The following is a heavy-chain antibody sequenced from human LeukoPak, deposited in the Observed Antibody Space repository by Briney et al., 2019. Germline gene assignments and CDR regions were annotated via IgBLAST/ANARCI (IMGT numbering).Heavy chain of an antibody. CDR1: GYSISSSYY. CDR2: IYYSGST. D-gene: IGHD6-19*01. V-gene: IGHV4-38-2*02. J-gene: IGHJ5*02. Sequence: SETLSLTCTVSGYSISSSYYWGWIRQPPGKGLEWIGSIYYSGSTYYNPSLKSRVTISVDTSKNQFSLKLSSVTAADTAVYYCARVRWSSSLVRRWWFDPWGQGTLVTVSS. CDR3: ARVRWSSSLVRRWWFDP.